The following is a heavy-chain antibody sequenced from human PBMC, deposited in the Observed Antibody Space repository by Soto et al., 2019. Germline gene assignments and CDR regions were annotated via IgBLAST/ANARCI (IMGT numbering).Heavy chain of an antibody. D-gene: IGHD1-1*01. CDR3: ARANPSVQSFDP. CDR1: GGSFSGYY. J-gene: IGHJ5*02. CDR2: INHSGST. Sequence: SETLSLTCAVYGGSFSGYYWSWIRQPPGKGLEWIGEINHSGSTNYNPSLKSRVTISVDTSKNQFPLKLSSVTAADTAVYYCARANPSVQSFDPWGQGTLVTV. V-gene: IGHV4-34*01.